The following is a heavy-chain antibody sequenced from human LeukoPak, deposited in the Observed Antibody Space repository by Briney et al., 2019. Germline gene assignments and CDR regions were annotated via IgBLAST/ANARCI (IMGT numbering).Heavy chain of an antibody. CDR2: INPNSGDP. V-gene: IGHV1-2*02. Sequence: GASVKVSCKASGYTFTAYYIHWLRQVPGPGLQWMGWINPNSGDPNYALKFQDRVTMTRDTSIRTAFMELSSLRSDDTAVYYCARDPSVIGTGLDYWGQGTLVTVSS. D-gene: IGHD2-21*01. CDR3: ARDPSVIGTGLDY. CDR1: GYTFTAYY. J-gene: IGHJ4*02.